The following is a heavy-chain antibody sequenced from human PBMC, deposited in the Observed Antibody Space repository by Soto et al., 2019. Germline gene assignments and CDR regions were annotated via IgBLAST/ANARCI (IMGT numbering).Heavy chain of an antibody. J-gene: IGHJ3*02. V-gene: IGHV1-18*01. Sequence: ASVKVSCKASGYTFTSYGISWVRQAPGQGLEWMGWISAYNGNTNYAQKLQGRVTMTTDTSTSTAYMELRSLRSDDTAAYYCARGSYYYHRRWASLDIWGQGTMVTVSS. CDR3: ARGSYYYHRRWASLDI. D-gene: IGHD3-22*01. CDR1: GYTFTSYG. CDR2: ISAYNGNT.